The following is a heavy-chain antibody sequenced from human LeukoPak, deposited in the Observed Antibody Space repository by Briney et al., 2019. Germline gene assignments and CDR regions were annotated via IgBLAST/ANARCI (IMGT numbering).Heavy chain of an antibody. CDR2: INPSGGST. J-gene: IGHJ4*02. V-gene: IGHV1-46*01. CDR1: GYTFTNYY. Sequence: ASVKVSCKASGYTFTNYYIHWVRQAPGQGLECMGIINPSGGSTSYAQKFQGRVTMTRDMSTSTVYMELSSLRSEDTAVYYRAREVLYSSSWYPLGYWGQGTLVTVSS. CDR3: AREVLYSSSWYPLGY. D-gene: IGHD6-13*01.